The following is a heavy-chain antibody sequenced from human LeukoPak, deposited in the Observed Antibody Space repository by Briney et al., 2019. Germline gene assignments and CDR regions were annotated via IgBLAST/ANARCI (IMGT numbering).Heavy chain of an antibody. CDR3: ARDRDIAVAGVAFDI. Sequence: ASVTVSCKASGYTFTGYYMHWVRQAPGQGLEWMGWINPNSGGTNYAQKFQGRVTMTRDTSISTAYMELSRLRSDDTAVYYCARDRDIAVAGVAFDIWGQGTMVTVSS. V-gene: IGHV1-2*02. CDR2: INPNSGGT. CDR1: GYTFTGYY. D-gene: IGHD6-19*01. J-gene: IGHJ3*02.